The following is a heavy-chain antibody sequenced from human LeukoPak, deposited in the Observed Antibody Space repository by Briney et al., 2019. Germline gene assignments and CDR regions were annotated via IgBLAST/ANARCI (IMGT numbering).Heavy chain of an antibody. CDR2: ISSSSSYI. Sequence: GGSLRLSCAASGFTFSSYSMSWVRQAPGKGLEWVSSISSSSSYIYYADSVKGRFTISRDNAKNSLYLQMNSLRAEDTAVYHCAREGKGGYFDYWGQGTLVTVSS. CDR1: GFTFSSYS. J-gene: IGHJ4*02. CDR3: AREGKGGYFDY. V-gene: IGHV3-21*01. D-gene: IGHD4-23*01.